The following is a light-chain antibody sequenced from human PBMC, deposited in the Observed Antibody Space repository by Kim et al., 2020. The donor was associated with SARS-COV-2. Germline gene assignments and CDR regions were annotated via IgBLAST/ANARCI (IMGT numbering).Light chain of an antibody. Sequence: NFMLTQPHSVSESPGKTVTISCTRSSGSIASNYVQWYQQRPGSAPTTVIYEDNQRPSGVPDRFSGSIDSSSNSASLTISGLKTEYEADYYCQSYDSSNRWVFGGGTQLTVL. J-gene: IGLJ3*02. CDR3: QSYDSSNRWV. CDR2: EDN. CDR1: SGSIASNY. V-gene: IGLV6-57*04.